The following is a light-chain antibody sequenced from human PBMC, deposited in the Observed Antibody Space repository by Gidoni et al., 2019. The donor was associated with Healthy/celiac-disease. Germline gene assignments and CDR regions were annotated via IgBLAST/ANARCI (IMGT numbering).Light chain of an antibody. CDR3: QQRSNWPPT. CDR1: QSVSSY. V-gene: IGKV3-11*01. CDR2: DAS. Sequence: PATPSLSPGERATLSCRASQSVSSYLAWYQQKPGQAPRLLIYDASNRATGIPARFSGSGSGTDFTLTISSLEPEDFAVYYCQQRSNWPPTFXGXTKVEIK. J-gene: IGKJ4*01.